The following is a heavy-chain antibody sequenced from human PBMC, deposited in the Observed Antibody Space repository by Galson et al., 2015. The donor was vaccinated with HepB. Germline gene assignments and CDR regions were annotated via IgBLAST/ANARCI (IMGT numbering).Heavy chain of an antibody. J-gene: IGHJ3*02. D-gene: IGHD3-10*01. V-gene: IGHV3-48*02. CDR2: ISSSSSTI. Sequence: SLRLSCAASGFTFSSYSMNWVRQAPGKGLEWVSYISSSSSTIYYADSVKGRFTISRDNAKNSLYLQMNSLRDEDTAVYYCARVGLYGSGFDAFDIWGQGTMVTVSS. CDR1: GFTFSSYS. CDR3: ARVGLYGSGFDAFDI.